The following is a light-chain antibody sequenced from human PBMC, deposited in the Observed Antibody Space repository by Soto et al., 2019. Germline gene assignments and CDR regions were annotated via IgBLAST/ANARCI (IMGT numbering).Light chain of an antibody. V-gene: IGKV1-39*01. CDR2: TAS. Sequence: DIQLTQSPSSLSASVGDRVTITCRATQNINNYLSWYQQRPGKAPKFLIYTASSLQSGVPTRFSGSGYGTDFTLTISSLQPEDFATYYCQQSYSSPRTFGQGPKVEIK. CDR1: QNINNY. CDR3: QQSYSSPRT. J-gene: IGKJ1*01.